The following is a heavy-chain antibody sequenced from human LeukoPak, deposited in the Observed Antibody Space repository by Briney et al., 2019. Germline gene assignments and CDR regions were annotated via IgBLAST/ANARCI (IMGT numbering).Heavy chain of an antibody. Sequence: GGSLRLSCAASGFTVSSNYMSWVRQAPGKGLEWVSVIYSGGSTYYADSVKGRFTISRDNAKNSLYLQMNSLRAEDTAVYYCARPKYCSSTSCTGFDYWGQGTLVTVSS. CDR3: ARPKYCSSTSCTGFDY. J-gene: IGHJ4*02. D-gene: IGHD2-2*01. V-gene: IGHV3-66*04. CDR2: IYSGGST. CDR1: GFTVSSNY.